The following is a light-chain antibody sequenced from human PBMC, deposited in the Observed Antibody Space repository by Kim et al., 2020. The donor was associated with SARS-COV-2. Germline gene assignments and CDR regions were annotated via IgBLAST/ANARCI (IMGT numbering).Light chain of an antibody. Sequence: GQAITISCTGTSSDVVGYSYVSWYQQHPGKAPKLMLYNVNKRPSGVSNRFSGSKSGNTASLTISGLQAEDETDYFCSSYTSSSTWVFGGGTQLTVL. J-gene: IGLJ3*02. V-gene: IGLV2-14*03. CDR1: SSDVVGYSY. CDR3: SSYTSSSTWV. CDR2: NVN.